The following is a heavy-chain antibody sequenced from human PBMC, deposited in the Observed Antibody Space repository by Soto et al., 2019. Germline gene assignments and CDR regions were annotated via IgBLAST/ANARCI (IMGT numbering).Heavy chain of an antibody. D-gene: IGHD2-15*01. Sequence: EVQLVESGGGLVQPGRSLRLSCAASGFTFGDYAMYWVRQAPGKCLEWVSGISWNSGSIGYADSVKGRFTISRDNAKNSLYMQMNSLRAEDTALYYCAKSGSGSRRPYFDYWGQGTLVTVSS. CDR2: ISWNSGSI. J-gene: IGHJ4*02. CDR1: GFTFGDYA. V-gene: IGHV3-9*01. CDR3: AKSGSGSRRPYFDY.